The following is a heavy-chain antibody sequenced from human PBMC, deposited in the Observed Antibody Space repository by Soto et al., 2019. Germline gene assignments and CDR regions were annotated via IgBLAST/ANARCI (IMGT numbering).Heavy chain of an antibody. V-gene: IGHV1-24*01. CDR1: GYTLTELS. CDR3: ATATYYYGSGKFDP. Sequence: QVQLVQSGAEVQKPGASVKVSCKVSGYTLTELSMHWVRQAPGKGLEWMGGFDPEDGETIYAQKFQGRVTITDDTSTNTAYMELSSLRSEDTAGYYCATATYYYGSGKFDPWGQATLVTVSS. D-gene: IGHD3-10*01. J-gene: IGHJ5*02. CDR2: FDPEDGET.